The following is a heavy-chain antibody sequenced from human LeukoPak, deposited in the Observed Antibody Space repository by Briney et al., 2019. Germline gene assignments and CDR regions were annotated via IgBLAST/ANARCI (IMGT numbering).Heavy chain of an antibody. D-gene: IGHD3-10*01. Sequence: GASVKVSCKASGGTFTNYAFNWVRQATGQGLEWMGWMNPNSGNTGYAQKFQGRVTITRNTSISTAYMELSSLRSEDTAVYYCARGLSRWFGELLGYWGQGTLVTVSS. CDR2: MNPNSGNT. CDR1: GGTFTNYA. J-gene: IGHJ4*02. V-gene: IGHV1-8*03. CDR3: ARGLSRWFGELLGY.